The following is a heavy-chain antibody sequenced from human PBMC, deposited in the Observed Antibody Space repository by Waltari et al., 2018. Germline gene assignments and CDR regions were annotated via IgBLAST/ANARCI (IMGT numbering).Heavy chain of an antibody. CDR3: ARVSSGWFDY. J-gene: IGHJ4*02. CDR2: IYYSGGT. V-gene: IGHV4-39*07. D-gene: IGHD6-19*01. Sequence: QLQLQESGPGLVKPSETLSLTCTVSGGSISSSSYYWGWIRQPPGKGLEWIGSIYYSGGTYDNPSLKGRVTISVDTSKNQFSLKLSSVTAADTAVYYCARVSSGWFDYWGQGTLVTVSS. CDR1: GGSISSSSYY.